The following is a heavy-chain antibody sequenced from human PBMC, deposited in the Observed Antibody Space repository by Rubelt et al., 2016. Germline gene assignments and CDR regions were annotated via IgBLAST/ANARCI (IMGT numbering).Heavy chain of an antibody. CDR3: ARRPPNSPIS. D-gene: IGHD2/OR15-2a*01. V-gene: IGHV4-34*01. J-gene: IGHJ4*02. CDR2: INHSGST. Sequence: QVQLQQWGAGLLKPSETLSLTCAVYGGSFSGYYWSWIRQPPGKGLEWIGEINHSGSTTYTPSLKSRVTISVDTSKNQFSLRLSSVTAADTAIYYFARRPPNSPISWGQGTLVTVSS. CDR1: GGSFSGYY.